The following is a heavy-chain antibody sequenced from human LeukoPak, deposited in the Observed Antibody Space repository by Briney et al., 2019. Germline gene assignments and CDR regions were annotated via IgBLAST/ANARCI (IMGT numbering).Heavy chain of an antibody. CDR2: ISGSGGST. CDR3: AKVVVPPYYYYYYMDV. D-gene: IGHD2-2*01. Sequence: PGGSLRLSCAASGFSFSSYAMSWVRQAPGKGLEWVSHISGSGGSTYYADAVKGRFTISRDNSKNTLYLQMNSLRAEDTAVYYCAKVVVPPYYYYYYMDVWGKGTTVTVSS. CDR1: GFSFSSYA. V-gene: IGHV3-23*01. J-gene: IGHJ6*03.